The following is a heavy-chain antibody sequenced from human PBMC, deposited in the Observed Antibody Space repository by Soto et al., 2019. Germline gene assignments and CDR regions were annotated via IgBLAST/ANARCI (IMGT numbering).Heavy chain of an antibody. CDR2: IYSGGST. CDR1: GFTVSSNY. CDR3: ASQSVVYYHYYMDV. Sequence: GGSLRLSCAASGFTVSSNYMSWVRQAPGKGLEWVSVIYSGGSTYYADSVKGRFTISRHNSKNTLYLQMNSLRAEDTAVYYCASQSVVYYHYYMDVWGKGTTVTVSS. J-gene: IGHJ6*03. V-gene: IGHV3-53*04.